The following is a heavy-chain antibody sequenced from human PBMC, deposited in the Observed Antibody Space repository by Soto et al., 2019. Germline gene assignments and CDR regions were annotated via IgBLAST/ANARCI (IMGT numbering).Heavy chain of an antibody. CDR1: GFTFSNYG. Sequence: QVQLVESGGGVVQPGRSLRLSCAASGFTFSNYGMHWVRQALGKGLEWVAVISDDGRNKYSADSVKGRFTISRDNTKSTLYLQMNSLRAEDTAVYYCAKDRDIAAAGYYFDYWGQGTLVTVSS. CDR2: ISDDGRNK. J-gene: IGHJ4*02. D-gene: IGHD6-13*01. V-gene: IGHV3-30*18. CDR3: AKDRDIAAAGYYFDY.